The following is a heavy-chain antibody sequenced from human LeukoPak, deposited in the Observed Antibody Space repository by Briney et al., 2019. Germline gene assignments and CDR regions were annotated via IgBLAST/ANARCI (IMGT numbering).Heavy chain of an antibody. Sequence: GGSLRLSCAASGFTFNTAWMTWVRQAPGKGLEWVGRIKSKISGETSDYAPPVKGRFTISRDDSKNTLYLQMSSLTTEDTALYYCVGETGRSDFDYWGQGALVTVSS. D-gene: IGHD3-9*01. J-gene: IGHJ4*02. CDR2: IKSKISGETS. V-gene: IGHV3-15*01. CDR1: GFTFNTAW. CDR3: VGETGRSDFDY.